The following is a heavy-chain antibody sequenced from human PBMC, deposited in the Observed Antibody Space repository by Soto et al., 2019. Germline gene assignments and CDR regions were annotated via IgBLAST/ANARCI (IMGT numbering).Heavy chain of an antibody. CDR3: TTRYCSGGSCYPYYYYYYGMDV. V-gene: IGHV3-15*07. D-gene: IGHD2-15*01. CDR1: GFTFRNAW. CDR2: IKSKTDGGTT. Sequence: LILSCAASGFTFRNAWVNWVRQAPGKGLEWVGRIKSKTDGGTTDYAAPVKGRFTISRDDSKNTLYLQMNSLKTEDTAVYYCTTRYCSGGSCYPYYYYYYGMDVWGQGTTVTVSS. J-gene: IGHJ6*02.